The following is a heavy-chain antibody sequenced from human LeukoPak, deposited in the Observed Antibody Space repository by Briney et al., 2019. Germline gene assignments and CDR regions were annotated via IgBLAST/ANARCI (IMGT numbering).Heavy chain of an antibody. D-gene: IGHD6-13*01. J-gene: IGHJ4*02. V-gene: IGHV3-30*04. Sequence: GGSLRLSCAASGFTFSSYAMHWVRQAPGKGLEWVAVISYDGSNKYYADSVKGRFTISRDNSKNTLYLQMTSLRAEDTAVYYCARSRGIMYSSSWTLDYWGQGTLVTVSS. CDR2: ISYDGSNK. CDR3: ARSRGIMYSSSWTLDY. CDR1: GFTFSSYA.